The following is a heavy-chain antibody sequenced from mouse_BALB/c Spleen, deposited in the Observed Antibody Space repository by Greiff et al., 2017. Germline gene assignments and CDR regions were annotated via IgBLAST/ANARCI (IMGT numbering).Heavy chain of an antibody. V-gene: IGHV1S126*01. CDR3: ARRGGYYLDY. J-gene: IGHJ2*01. Sequence: QVQLQQSGPQLVRPGASVKISCTASGFSFTSSWMHWVKQRPGQGLEWIGMIDPSDSETRLNQKFKDKATLTVDKSSSTAYMQLSSPTSEDSAVYDCARRGGYYLDYWGQGTTLTVSS. CDR1: GFSFTSSW. CDR2: IDPSDSET.